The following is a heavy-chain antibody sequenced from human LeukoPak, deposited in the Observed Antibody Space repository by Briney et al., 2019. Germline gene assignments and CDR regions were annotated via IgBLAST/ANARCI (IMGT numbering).Heavy chain of an antibody. CDR3: ARDLSGVTGYTYGRGIDY. CDR1: GFTFSSYG. D-gene: IGHD5-18*01. Sequence: PGGSLRLSCAASGFTFSSYGMGWVRQAAGKGLEWVANIKQDGTEKYYVDSVKGRFTISRDNAKTSLYPQMNSLRAEDTAVYYCARDLSGVTGYTYGRGIDYWGQGTLVTVSS. V-gene: IGHV3-7*01. J-gene: IGHJ4*02. CDR2: IKQDGTEK.